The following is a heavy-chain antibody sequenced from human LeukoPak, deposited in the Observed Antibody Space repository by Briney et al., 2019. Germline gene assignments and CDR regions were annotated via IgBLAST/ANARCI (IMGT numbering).Heavy chain of an antibody. J-gene: IGHJ2*01. D-gene: IGHD6-19*01. V-gene: IGHV4-4*09. CDR3: ARFHSGPSGWYVLWYFDL. CDR1: GGSVSSYY. Sequence: SETLSLTCTVSGGSVSSYYWSWIRQPPGKGLEWIGYIYNSERTKYNSSLESRVTISVDTSKNQFFLKLSSVTAADTAVYYCARFHSGPSGWYVLWYFDLWGRGTLVTVSP. CDR2: IYNSERT.